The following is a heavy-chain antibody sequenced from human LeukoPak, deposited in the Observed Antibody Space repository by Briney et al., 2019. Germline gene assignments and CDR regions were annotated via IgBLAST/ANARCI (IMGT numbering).Heavy chain of an antibody. J-gene: IGHJ4*02. V-gene: IGHV1-8*01. CDR3: ARNTMKITMIVVVPHYFDY. Sequence: ASVKVSCKASGYTFTSHDINWVRQATGQGLEWMGWMSPNSGGTGYAQKFQGRVTMTSDSSISTAYMELRSLRSDDTAVYYCARNTMKITMIVVVPHYFDYWGQGTLVTVSS. CDR2: MSPNSGGT. CDR1: GYTFTSHD. D-gene: IGHD3-22*01.